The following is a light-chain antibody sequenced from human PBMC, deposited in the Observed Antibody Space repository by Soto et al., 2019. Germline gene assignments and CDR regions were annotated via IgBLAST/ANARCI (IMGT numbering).Light chain of an antibody. CDR3: GTWDASLSAGI. CDR2: DNN. CDR1: TSNIGSNS. J-gene: IGLJ2*01. Sequence: QAVVTQPPSVSAAPRQKVTISCSGSTSNIGSNSVSWYQQLPGTAPKLLIYDNNKRPSGIPDRFSGSRSGTSATLGITGVQTWDEADYYCGTWDASLSAGIFGGGTQLTVL. V-gene: IGLV1-51*01.